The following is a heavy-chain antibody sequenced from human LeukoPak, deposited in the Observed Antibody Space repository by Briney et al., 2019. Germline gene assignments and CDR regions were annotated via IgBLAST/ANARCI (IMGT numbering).Heavy chain of an antibody. V-gene: IGHV1-2*02. CDR3: AKKPRASGEQWPQPY. CDR2: INPNSGGT. CDR1: GYTFTGYY. Sequence: GASVKVSCKASGYTFTGYYMHWVRQAPGQGLEWMGWINPNSGGTNYAQKFQGRVTMTRDTSISTAYMELSRLRSDDTAVYYCAKKPRASGEQWPQPYWGQGTLVTVSS. D-gene: IGHD6-19*01. J-gene: IGHJ4*02.